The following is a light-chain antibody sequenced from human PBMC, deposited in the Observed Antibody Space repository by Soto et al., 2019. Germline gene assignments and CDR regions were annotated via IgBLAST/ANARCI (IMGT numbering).Light chain of an antibody. CDR2: DDD. J-gene: IGLJ1*01. V-gene: IGLV1-51*01. CDR3: GSWDSSLSAYV. Sequence: QSVLRQPPSVSAAAGQRVTISCSGSRSNIGGNSVSWYQQLPGTAPKLLIYDDDKRPSGIPDRFSGSKSGTSATLGITGFQTGDEADYYRGSWDSSLSAYVFGTGTKVTVL. CDR1: RSNIGGNS.